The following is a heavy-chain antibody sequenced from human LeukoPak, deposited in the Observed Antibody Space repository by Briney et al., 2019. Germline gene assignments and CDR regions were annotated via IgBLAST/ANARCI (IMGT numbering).Heavy chain of an antibody. CDR2: MNPNSGNT. Sequence: ASVKVSCKASGYTFTSYDINWVRQATGQGLEWMGWMNPNSGNTGYAQKVQGRVTITMNTSISTAYMELSCLSSEDTDVYYFARAKPDMVRGVITVAGAFDIWGQGTMVTVSS. CDR3: ARAKPDMVRGVITVAGAFDI. D-gene: IGHD3-10*01. CDR1: GYTFTSYD. V-gene: IGHV1-8*03. J-gene: IGHJ3*02.